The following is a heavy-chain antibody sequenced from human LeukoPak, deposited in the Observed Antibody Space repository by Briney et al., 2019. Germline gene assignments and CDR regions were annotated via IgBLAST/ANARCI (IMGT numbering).Heavy chain of an antibody. CDR1: GGTLSSYA. CDR2: IIPIFGTA. V-gene: IGHV1-69*13. CDR3: ARESSSWYLDAFDI. D-gene: IGHD6-13*01. Sequence: GASVKVSCKASGGTLSSYAISWVRQAPGQGLEWMGGIIPIFGTANYAQKFQGRVTITADESTSTAYMELSSLRSEDTAVYYCARESSSWYLDAFDIWGQGTMVTVSS. J-gene: IGHJ3*02.